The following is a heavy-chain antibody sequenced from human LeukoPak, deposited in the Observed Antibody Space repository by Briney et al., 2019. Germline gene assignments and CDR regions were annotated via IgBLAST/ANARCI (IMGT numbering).Heavy chain of an antibody. Sequence: SQTLSLTCTVSGGSVSSGSYFWSWIRQPAGKGLEWIGRIYTSGSINYNPSLKSRVTISVDTSKNQFSLKLSSVTAADTAVYYCARVRIAAAGYDAFDIWGQGTMVTVSS. CDR3: ARVRIAAAGYDAFDI. V-gene: IGHV4-61*02. CDR2: IYTSGSI. D-gene: IGHD6-13*01. J-gene: IGHJ3*02. CDR1: GGSVSSGSYF.